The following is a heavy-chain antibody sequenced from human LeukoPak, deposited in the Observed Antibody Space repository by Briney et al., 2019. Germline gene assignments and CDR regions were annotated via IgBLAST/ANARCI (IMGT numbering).Heavy chain of an antibody. CDR3: ARDRRDGYCLGH. D-gene: IGHD5-24*01. Sequence: PGGSLRLFCTGSGFTVSSSYMSWVRQTPGKGLEWVSVMYSGGTTYYADSVKGRFTISRDSSKNTVNLQMNSLRAEDTAVYYCARDRRDGYCLGHWGQGTLVTVSS. J-gene: IGHJ4*02. CDR1: GFTVSSSY. V-gene: IGHV3-66*01. CDR2: MYSGGTT.